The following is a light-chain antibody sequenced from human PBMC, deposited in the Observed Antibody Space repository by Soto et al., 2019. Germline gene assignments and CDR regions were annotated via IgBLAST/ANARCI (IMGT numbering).Light chain of an antibody. CDR3: QQYNNWPSWT. CDR2: GAS. V-gene: IGKV3-15*01. Sequence: EIVMTQSPATLSVSPGERATLSCRASQSVSSSLAWYQQKPGQAPRLLIYGASTRATGIPARFSGSGSGTEFTLTISSLQSEDFAVYYCQQYNNWPSWTFGQGTKVAIK. CDR1: QSVSSS. J-gene: IGKJ1*01.